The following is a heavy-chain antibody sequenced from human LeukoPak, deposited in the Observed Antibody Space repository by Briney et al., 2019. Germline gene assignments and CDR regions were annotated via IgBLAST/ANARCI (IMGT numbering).Heavy chain of an antibody. V-gene: IGHV3-9*01. CDR1: GFTFDDYA. CDR3: AKGVAAGYYYYMDV. D-gene: IGHD6-13*01. CDR2: ISWSSGSI. Sequence: PGRSLRLSCAASGFTFDDYAMHWVRQAPGKGLEWVSGISWSSGSIGYADSVKGRVTISRDNAKNSLYLQMNSLRAEDTALYYCAKGVAAGYYYYMDVWGKGTTVTVSS. J-gene: IGHJ6*03.